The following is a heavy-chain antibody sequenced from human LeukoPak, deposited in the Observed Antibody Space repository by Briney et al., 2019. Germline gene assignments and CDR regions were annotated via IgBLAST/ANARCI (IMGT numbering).Heavy chain of an antibody. D-gene: IGHD2-15*01. CDR2: ISYDGSNK. V-gene: IGHV3-30-3*01. CDR1: GFTFSSYA. CDR3: ARDYSLTAMDV. J-gene: IGHJ6*02. Sequence: GGSLRLSCAASGFTFSSYAMHWVRQAPGKGLEWVAVISYDGSNKYYADSVKGRFTISRDNSKNTLYLQMNSLRAEDTAVYYCARDYSLTAMDVWGQGTTVTVSS.